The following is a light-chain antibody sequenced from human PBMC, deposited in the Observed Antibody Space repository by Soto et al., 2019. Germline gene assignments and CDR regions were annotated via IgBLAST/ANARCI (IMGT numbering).Light chain of an antibody. CDR1: QSVDSY. V-gene: IGKV3-20*01. CDR3: QQYGSSPRT. CDR2: GAY. Sequence: EIVLTQSPGTLSLPPGEGATLSCWASQSVDSYLAWYQQKSGQAPRLLIYGAYTRATGIPDRFSGSGSGTAFTLTISRLEPEDFAVYYCQQYGSSPRTFGQGTKVDIK. J-gene: IGKJ1*01.